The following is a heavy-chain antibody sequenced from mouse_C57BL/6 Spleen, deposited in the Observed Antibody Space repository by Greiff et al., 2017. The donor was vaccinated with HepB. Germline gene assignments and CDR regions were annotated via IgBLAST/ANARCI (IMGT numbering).Heavy chain of an antibody. D-gene: IGHD2-2*01. J-gene: IGHJ4*01. CDR1: GYTFTSYW. CDR2: IDPSDSYT. Sequence: QVQLQQPGAELVMPGASVKLSCKASGYTFTSYWMHWVKQRPGQGLEWIGEIDPSDSYTNYNQKFKGKSTLTVDKSSSTAYMQLSSLTSEDSAVYYCARTIGYSYAMDYWGQGTSVTVSS. CDR3: ARTIGYSYAMDY. V-gene: IGHV1-69*01.